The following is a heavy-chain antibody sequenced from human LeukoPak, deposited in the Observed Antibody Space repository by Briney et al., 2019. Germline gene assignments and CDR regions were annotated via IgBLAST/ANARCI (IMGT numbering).Heavy chain of an antibody. V-gene: IGHV1-69*13. D-gene: IGHD1-1*01. J-gene: IGHJ1*01. CDR3: ARGSSDHTRMATPFAY. Sequence: ASVKVSCKASGGTFSRYSINWVRQAPGQGPEWMGGTIPMFGTANYAQKFQGRLTITAEESTNTAYMELSSLRSDDTAIYYCARGSSDHTRMATPFAYWGRGSLVTVSS. CDR1: GGTFSRYS. CDR2: TIPMFGTA.